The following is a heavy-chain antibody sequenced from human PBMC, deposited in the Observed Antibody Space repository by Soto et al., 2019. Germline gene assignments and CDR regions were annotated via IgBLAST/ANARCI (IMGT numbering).Heavy chain of an antibody. CDR2: ISGSGSTE. CDR3: AKDGVPYDYYDSSGYYLDY. V-gene: IGHV3-23*01. CDR1: GFTFSSYA. J-gene: IGHJ4*02. D-gene: IGHD3-22*01. Sequence: GGSLRLSCAASGFTFSSYAMSWVRQAPEKGLEWVSAISGSGSTEYYADSVKGRFTISRDNSKNTLYLQMNSLRAEDTAVYFCAKDGVPYDYYDSSGYYLDYWGQGTLVTVSS.